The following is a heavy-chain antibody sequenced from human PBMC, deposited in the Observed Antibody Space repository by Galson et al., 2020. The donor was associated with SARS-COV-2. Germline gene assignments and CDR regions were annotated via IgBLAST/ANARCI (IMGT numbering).Heavy chain of an antibody. Sequence: LSLTCAASGFTFSSYSMNWVRQAPGKGLEWVSSISSSSSYIYYADSVKGRFTISRDNAKNSLYLQMNSLRAEDTAVYYCARDQGVAAAGTSPYYGMDVWGQGTTVTVSS. V-gene: IGHV3-21*01. CDR3: ARDQGVAAAGTSPYYGMDV. CDR2: ISSSSSYI. J-gene: IGHJ6*02. CDR1: GFTFSSYS. D-gene: IGHD6-13*01.